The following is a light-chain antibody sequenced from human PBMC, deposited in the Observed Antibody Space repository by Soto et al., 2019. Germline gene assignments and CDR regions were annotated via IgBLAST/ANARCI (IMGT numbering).Light chain of an antibody. V-gene: IGKV1-12*01. CDR2: AAS. J-gene: IGKJ5*01. Sequence: DVQVTQSPSSLSASVGDRVTITCRTSQSISSWLAWYQQKPGKAPKLLISAASSLQSGVPSRFSGSGSGTDFTLTIRSLQPEDFATYYCQQPISFPITFGQGTRLEVK. CDR3: QQPISFPIT. CDR1: QSISSW.